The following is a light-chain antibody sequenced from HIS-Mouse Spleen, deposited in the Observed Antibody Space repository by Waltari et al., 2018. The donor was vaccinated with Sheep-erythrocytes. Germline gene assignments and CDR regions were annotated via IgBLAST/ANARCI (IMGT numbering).Light chain of an antibody. CDR1: QSVSSSY. J-gene: IGKJ3*01. Sequence: EIVLTQSPGTLSLSPGERATLSCRASQSVSSSYLAWYQQKPGQAPRLLIYGASSRATGIPDRFSGSGSVTDFTITISRREPEDFAVHYCQQYGSSPFTFGPGTKVDIK. CDR2: GAS. CDR3: QQYGSSPFT. V-gene: IGKV3-20*01.